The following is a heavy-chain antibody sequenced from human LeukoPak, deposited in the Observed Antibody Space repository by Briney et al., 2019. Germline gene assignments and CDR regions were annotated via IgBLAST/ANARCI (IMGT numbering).Heavy chain of an antibody. D-gene: IGHD6-6*01. Sequence: PGGSLRLSCAASGFSFISYGMSWVRQAPGKGLEWVSAISGSGGTTYYADSVRGRFIISRDNSKSTLYFQMNSLRGEDTAIYYCAKRFPYNSSSYYLDFWGQGTLVTVSS. V-gene: IGHV3-23*01. CDR3: AKRFPYNSSSYYLDF. CDR2: ISGSGGTT. CDR1: GFSFISYG. J-gene: IGHJ4*02.